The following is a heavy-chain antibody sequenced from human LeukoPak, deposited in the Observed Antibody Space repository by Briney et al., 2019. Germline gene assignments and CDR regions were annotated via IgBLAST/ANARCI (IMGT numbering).Heavy chain of an antibody. V-gene: IGHV3-11*04. Sequence: GGSLRLSCAASGFTFSDYYMSWIRQAPGKGLEWVSYISSSGSTIYYADSVKGRFTISRDNAKNTLYLQMNSLRAEDTAVYYCARSITMVRGTHPFDYWGQGTLVTVSS. J-gene: IGHJ4*02. D-gene: IGHD3-10*01. CDR2: ISSSGSTI. CDR3: ARSITMVRGTHPFDY. CDR1: GFTFSDYY.